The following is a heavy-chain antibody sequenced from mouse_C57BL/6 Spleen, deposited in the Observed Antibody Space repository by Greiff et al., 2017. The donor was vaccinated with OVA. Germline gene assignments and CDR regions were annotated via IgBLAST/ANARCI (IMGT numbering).Heavy chain of an antibody. Sequence: EVQLQQSGPELVKPGASVKISCKASGYTFTDYYMNWVKQSHGKSLEWIGDINPNNGGTSYNQKFKGKATLTVDTSSSTAYMELRSLTSEDSAVYYCARHAIYYGNPAWFAYWGQGTLVTVSA. CDR2: INPNNGGT. CDR1: GYTFTDYY. V-gene: IGHV1-26*01. D-gene: IGHD2-1*01. CDR3: ARHAIYYGNPAWFAY. J-gene: IGHJ3*01.